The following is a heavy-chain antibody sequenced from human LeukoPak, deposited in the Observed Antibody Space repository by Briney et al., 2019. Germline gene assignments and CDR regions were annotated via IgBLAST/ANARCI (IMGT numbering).Heavy chain of an antibody. Sequence: PGGSLRLSCAASGFTFSSYGMHWVRQTPGKGLEWVAVVWYDGTKKYYADSVKGRFTISRDNSKNTLYLQMNSLRAEDTAVYYCARSTIFGVVRSFMDVWGQGTTVTVSS. J-gene: IGHJ6*02. V-gene: IGHV3-33*08. D-gene: IGHD3-3*01. CDR1: GFTFSSYG. CDR3: ARSTIFGVVRSFMDV. CDR2: VWYDGTKK.